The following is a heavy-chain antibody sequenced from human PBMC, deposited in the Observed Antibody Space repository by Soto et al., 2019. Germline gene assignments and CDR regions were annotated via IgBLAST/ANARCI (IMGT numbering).Heavy chain of an antibody. V-gene: IGHV3-48*03. J-gene: IGHJ4*02. CDR3: ARENSVQAWLHHFDH. CDR1: GFSFSNFA. Sequence: GGSLRLSCEASGFSFSNFAMNWVRQAPGRGLEWVSYISDDGASIYYADSLKGRFTISRDNAKNSLSLQMNNLRAEDTAVYYCARENSVQAWLHHFDHWGLGTLVTVS. D-gene: IGHD5-18*01. CDR2: ISDDGASI.